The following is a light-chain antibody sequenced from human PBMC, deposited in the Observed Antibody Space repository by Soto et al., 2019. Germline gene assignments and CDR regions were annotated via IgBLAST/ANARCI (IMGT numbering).Light chain of an antibody. CDR3: CSYAGSSTPWV. CDR2: DVT. J-gene: IGLJ3*02. CDR1: SSDVGTYNL. V-gene: IGLV2-23*02. Sequence: QSALTQPASVSGSPGQSITISCTGTSSDVGTYNLVSWYQRHPGKAPKLMIYDVTKRPSGVSNRFSGSKSGNTVSLTISGLQAEDEGDYYCCSYAGSSTPWVFGGGTKVTVL.